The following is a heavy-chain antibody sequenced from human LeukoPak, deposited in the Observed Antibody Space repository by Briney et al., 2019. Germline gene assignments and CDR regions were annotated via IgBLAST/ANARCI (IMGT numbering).Heavy chain of an antibody. V-gene: IGHV4-34*01. CDR3: AGWVNWFDP. J-gene: IGHJ5*02. D-gene: IGHD6-13*01. CDR2: INHSGST. CDR1: GGSFSGYY. Sequence: PSETLSLTCAVYGGSFSGYYWSWIRQPPGKGLEWIGEINHSGSTNYNPSLKSRVTISVDTSKNQFSPKLSSVTAADTAVYYCAGWVNWFDPWGQGTLVTVSS.